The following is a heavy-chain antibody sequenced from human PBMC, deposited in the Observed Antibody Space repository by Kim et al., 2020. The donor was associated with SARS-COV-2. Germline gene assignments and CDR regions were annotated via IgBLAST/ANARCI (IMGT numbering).Heavy chain of an antibody. CDR3: AKEGMLAVAGTNYYYGMDV. D-gene: IGHD6-19*01. Sequence: GGSLRLSCAASGFTFSSYGMHWVRQAPGKGLEWVAVISYDGSNKYYADSVKGRFTISRDNSKNTLYLQMNSLRAEDTAVYYCAKEGMLAVAGTNYYYGMDVWGQGTTVTVSS. CDR1: GFTFSSYG. V-gene: IGHV3-30*18. J-gene: IGHJ6*02. CDR2: ISYDGSNK.